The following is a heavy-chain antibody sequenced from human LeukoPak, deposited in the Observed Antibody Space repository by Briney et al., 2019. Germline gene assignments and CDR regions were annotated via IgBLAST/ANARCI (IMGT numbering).Heavy chain of an antibody. CDR1: GFTFSNAW. Sequence: GGSLRLSCAASGFTFSNAWMSWVRQAPGKGLEWVGRIKSKTDGGTTDYAAPVKGRFTISRDDSKNTLYLQMNSLKTEDTAVYYCTTARGWYLRFDYWGQGTLVTVSS. J-gene: IGHJ4*02. CDR3: TTARGWYLRFDY. CDR2: IKSKTDGGTT. D-gene: IGHD6-19*01. V-gene: IGHV3-15*01.